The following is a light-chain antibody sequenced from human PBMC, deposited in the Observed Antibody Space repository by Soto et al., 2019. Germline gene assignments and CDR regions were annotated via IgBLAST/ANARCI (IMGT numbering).Light chain of an antibody. J-gene: IGKJ4*01. CDR3: QHYNNYAPT. V-gene: IGKV1-5*03. CDR1: QSISNW. CDR2: KGS. Sequence: DIQMTQSPSALSASVGDRVTITCRARQSISNWLAWYQPKPGKAPNLLIYKGSGLESAVPSRFSGSGSGTECTLTISSLQPDDSATYYCQHYNNYAPTFGGGTKVEIK.